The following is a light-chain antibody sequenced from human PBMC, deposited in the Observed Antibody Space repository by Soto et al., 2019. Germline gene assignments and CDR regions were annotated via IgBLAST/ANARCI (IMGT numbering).Light chain of an antibody. J-gene: IGKJ2*01. CDR1: QSVSSN. CDR2: GAS. Sequence: EIVMTQSPATLSVSPGERATLSCRTSQSVSSNLAWYQQKPGPAPRLLIYGASTSATVVPASFSGSGSGTEFIPTITGLLSEDFAVWYCKQYNYWQRTFGRGTKLEFK. V-gene: IGKV3-15*01. CDR3: KQYNYWQRT.